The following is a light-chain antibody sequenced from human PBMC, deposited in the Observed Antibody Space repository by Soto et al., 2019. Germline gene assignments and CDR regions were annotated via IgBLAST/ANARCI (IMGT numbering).Light chain of an antibody. Sequence: EIVMTQSPATLSVSPGETATLSCRASQSVSSNLAWYQQKPDQAPRLLISDASTRAAGLPARFSGSGSGTEFTLTISSLQSEDFAVYFCQQSNNWPKTFGQGTKVEIK. CDR3: QQSNNWPKT. J-gene: IGKJ1*01. CDR1: QSVSSN. V-gene: IGKV3-15*01. CDR2: DAS.